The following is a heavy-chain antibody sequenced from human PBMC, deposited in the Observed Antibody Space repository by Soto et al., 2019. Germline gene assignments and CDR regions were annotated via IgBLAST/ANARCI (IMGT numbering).Heavy chain of an antibody. V-gene: IGHV3-11*01. CDR3: ASDPYYYASEY. J-gene: IGHJ4*02. CDR1: GFTFSDSY. Sequence: PGGSLRLSCAASGFTFSDSYMTWIRQAPGKGLEWISYISGSGDTIYYADSEKGRFTVSRDNAKNSLYLQMNSLRAEDTAVYYCASDPYYYASEYWGQGTLGTVSS. D-gene: IGHD3-10*01. CDR2: ISGSGDTI.